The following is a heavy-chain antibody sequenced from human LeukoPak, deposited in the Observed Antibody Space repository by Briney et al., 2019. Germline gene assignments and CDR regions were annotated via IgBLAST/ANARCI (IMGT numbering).Heavy chain of an antibody. CDR1: GFTVRDFW. CDR2: IKEDRTAD. Sequence: GGSLRLSCAASGFTVRDFWMAWVRQAPGKGLEWVAHIKEDRTADYYVDSVKGRFTISKDDGKNSLHLQMNSLRVEDTAVYYCVRGGWELDYWGQGTLVAVSS. D-gene: IGHD4-23*01. CDR3: VRGGWELDY. J-gene: IGHJ4*02. V-gene: IGHV3-7*01.